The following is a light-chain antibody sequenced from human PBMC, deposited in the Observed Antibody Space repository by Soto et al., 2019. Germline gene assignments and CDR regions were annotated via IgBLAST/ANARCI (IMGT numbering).Light chain of an antibody. CDR3: QRYDSFSMYT. CDR2: DAS. J-gene: IGKJ2*01. CDR1: QSISGW. V-gene: IGKV1-5*01. Sequence: DIQMTQSPSTLSASVGDRVTITCRASQSISGWLAWYQQRPGKAPKVLIYDASKLESGVPSGFSGSGSGTEFTLTISSLQPDDFATYYCQRYDSFSMYTFGQGTKLDIK.